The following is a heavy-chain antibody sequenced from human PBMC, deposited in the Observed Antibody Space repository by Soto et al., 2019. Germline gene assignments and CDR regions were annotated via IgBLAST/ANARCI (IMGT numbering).Heavy chain of an antibody. V-gene: IGHV3-30-3*01. D-gene: IGHD2-21*01. CDR1: GFTFSSYA. CDR2: ISYDGSNK. J-gene: IGHJ4*02. CDR3: ARDVLAGIIDY. Sequence: QVQLVESGGGVVQPWRSLRLSCAASGFTFSSYAMHWVRQAPGKGLEWVAVISYDGSNKYYADSVKGRFTISRDNSKNTLYLQMNSLRAEDTAVYYCARDVLAGIIDYWGQGTLVTVSS.